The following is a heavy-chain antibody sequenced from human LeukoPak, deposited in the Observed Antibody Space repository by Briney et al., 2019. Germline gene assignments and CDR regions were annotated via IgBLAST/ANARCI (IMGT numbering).Heavy chain of an antibody. J-gene: IGHJ4*02. CDR3: ASSSNYFDY. V-gene: IGHV4-39*01. Sequence: IPADTLSLTCTVSGGSISSSSYYWGWIRQPPGKGLEWIGSIYYSGSTYYNPSLKSRVTISVDTSKNQFSLKLSSVTAADTAVYYCASSSNYFDYWGQGTLVTVSS. CDR1: GGSISSSSYY. CDR2: IYYSGST. D-gene: IGHD4-11*01.